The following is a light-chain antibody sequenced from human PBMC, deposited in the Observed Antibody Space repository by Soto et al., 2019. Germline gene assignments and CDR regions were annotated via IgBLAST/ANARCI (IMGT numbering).Light chain of an antibody. CDR3: QQSYSTPLT. V-gene: IGKV1-39*01. Sequence: DIQMTQSPSSLSASVGDRVTITCRASQSISSYLNWYQQKPGKDPKLLIYAASSLQSGVPSRFSGSGSATDFTLTISSLQPEDFATYYCQQSYSTPLTFGPGTKVDIK. CDR2: AAS. J-gene: IGKJ3*01. CDR1: QSISSY.